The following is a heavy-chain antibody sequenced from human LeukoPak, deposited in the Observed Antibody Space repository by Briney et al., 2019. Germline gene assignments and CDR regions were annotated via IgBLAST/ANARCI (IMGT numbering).Heavy chain of an antibody. CDR3: TALWGFAFDI. CDR2: IKSKTDGGTT. D-gene: IGHD7-27*01. J-gene: IGHJ3*02. Sequence: GGSLRLSCAASGFTFSNAWTSWVRQTPEKGLEWVGRIKSKTDGGTTDYAAPVKGRFTISRDDSKNTVSLQMNSLKTEDTAVYYCTALWGFAFDIWGQGTMVSVS. CDR1: GFTFSNAW. V-gene: IGHV3-15*01.